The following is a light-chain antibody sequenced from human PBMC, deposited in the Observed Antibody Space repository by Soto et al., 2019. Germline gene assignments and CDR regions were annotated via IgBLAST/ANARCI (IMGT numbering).Light chain of an antibody. CDR1: SSNIGAGYD. CDR2: GNN. CDR3: QSYDTSLRGSEV. V-gene: IGLV1-40*01. J-gene: IGLJ2*01. Sequence: QSVLTQPPSVSGAPGQRVTISCTGGSSNIGAGYDVHWYQQLPGTAPKLLIYGNNDRPSGVPDRFSVSKSGTSASLAIPGLQTEDEAEYYCQSYDTSLRGSEVFGGGTKVTVL.